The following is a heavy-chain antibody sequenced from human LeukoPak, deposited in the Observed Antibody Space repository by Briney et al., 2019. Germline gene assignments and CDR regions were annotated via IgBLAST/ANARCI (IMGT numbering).Heavy chain of an antibody. CDR2: INPSGGST. J-gene: IGHJ4*02. Sequence: ASVKVSCKASGYTFTSYYMHWVRQAPGQGLEWMGIINPSGGSTSYAQKFQGRVTMTRDTSTSTVYMELSSLRSEDTAVYYCARDPKHTYYYDKGRYCGQGTLVTVSS. V-gene: IGHV1-46*01. CDR3: ARDPKHTYYYDKGRY. D-gene: IGHD3-22*01. CDR1: GYTFTSYY.